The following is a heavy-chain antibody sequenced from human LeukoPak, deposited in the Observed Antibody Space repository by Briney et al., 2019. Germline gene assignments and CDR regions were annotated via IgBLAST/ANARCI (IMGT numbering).Heavy chain of an antibody. CDR2: IYTSGST. CDR3: ARDSGGGDGGYSTLDAFDI. D-gene: IGHD3-3*01. J-gene: IGHJ3*02. V-gene: IGHV4-4*07. CDR1: GGSISSYY. Sequence: SETLSLTCTVSGGSISSYYWSWIRQPAGKGLEWIGRIYTSGSTNYNPSLKSRVTMSVDTSKNQFSLKLSSVTAADTAVYYCARDSGGGDGGYSTLDAFDIWGQGTMVTVSS.